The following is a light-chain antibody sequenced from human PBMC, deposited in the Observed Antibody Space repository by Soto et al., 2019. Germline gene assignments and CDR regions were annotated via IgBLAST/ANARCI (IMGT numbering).Light chain of an antibody. Sequence: DIQMTQSPSTLSASVGDRVTIPCRASESISTWLAWYQQKPGQAPKLLIYKASSLESGVPPRFSGSGSGTEFTLTIISLQADDFTTYYCQQHNSFSITFGQGTRLENK. CDR1: ESISTW. CDR3: QQHNSFSIT. J-gene: IGKJ5*01. V-gene: IGKV1-5*03. CDR2: KAS.